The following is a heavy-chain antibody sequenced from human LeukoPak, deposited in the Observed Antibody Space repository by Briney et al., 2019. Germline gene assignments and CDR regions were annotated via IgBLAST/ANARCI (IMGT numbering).Heavy chain of an antibody. V-gene: IGHV1-69*05. CDR1: GGTFSSYA. D-gene: IGHD5-18*01. CDR3: ARGSWPWIQLWSQDAFDI. J-gene: IGHJ3*02. Sequence: SVTVSCKASGGTFSSYAISWVRQAPGQGLEWMGGIIPIFGTANYAQKFQGRVTITTDESTSNAYMELTSLRSEDTGVYYCARGSWPWIQLWSQDAFDIWGQGTMVTVSS. CDR2: IIPIFGTA.